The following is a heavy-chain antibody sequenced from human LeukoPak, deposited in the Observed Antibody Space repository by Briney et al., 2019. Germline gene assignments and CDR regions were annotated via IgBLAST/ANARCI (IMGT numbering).Heavy chain of an antibody. J-gene: IGHJ6*02. D-gene: IGHD2-8*02. CDR2: IIPILGIA. CDR1: GGTFSSYA. CDR3: ARGTGGSYYYYGMDV. V-gene: IGHV1-69*04. Sequence: GASVKVSCKASGGTFSSYAISWVRQAPGQGLEWMGRIIPILGIANYAQKFQGRVTITADKSTSTAYMELSSLRSEDTAVYYCARGTGGSYYYYGMDVWGQGTTVTVSS.